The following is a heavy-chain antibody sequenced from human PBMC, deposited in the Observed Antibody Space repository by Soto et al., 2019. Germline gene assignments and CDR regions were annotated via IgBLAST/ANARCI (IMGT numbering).Heavy chain of an antibody. V-gene: IGHV3-33*01. Sequence: QVQLEESGGGVVQPGRSLRLSCAASGLTFSRYAMHWVRQPPGKGLEWVAVIWYDGNKKYYANSVKGRFTISRDNSKNTLHLQMDSLRVEDTAVYYCARDFLSWGSYYYFGMDVWGRGTTVTFSS. CDR3: ARDFLSWGSYYYFGMDV. CDR2: IWYDGNKK. D-gene: IGHD7-27*01. J-gene: IGHJ6*02. CDR1: GLTFSRYA.